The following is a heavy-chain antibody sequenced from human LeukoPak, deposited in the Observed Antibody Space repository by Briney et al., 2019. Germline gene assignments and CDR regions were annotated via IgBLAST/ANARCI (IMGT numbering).Heavy chain of an antibody. CDR3: ARGHPGYSSGWYEY. CDR2: INNNGGST. J-gene: IGHJ4*02. D-gene: IGHD6-19*01. V-gene: IGHV3-64*01. Sequence: GGSLRLSCAVSGFTFSSYAMHWVRQAPGKGLEYISSINNNGGSTYYANSVKGRFTISRDNSKNTLYLQMGSLRTEDMAVYYCARGHPGYSSGWYEYWGQGTLVTVSS. CDR1: GFTFSSYA.